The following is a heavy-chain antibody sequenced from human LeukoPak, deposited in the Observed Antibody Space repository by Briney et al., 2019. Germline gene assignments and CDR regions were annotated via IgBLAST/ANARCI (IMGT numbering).Heavy chain of an antibody. CDR3: AREPLEYYDSSGYSFDY. V-gene: IGHV3-30*01. CDR2: ISYDGSNK. J-gene: IGHJ4*02. Sequence: GGSLRLSCAASGFTFSSYAMHWVRQAPGKGLEWVAVISYDGSNKYYADSVKGRFTISRDNSKNTLYLQMNSLRAEDTAVYYCAREPLEYYDSSGYSFDYWGQGTLVTVSS. D-gene: IGHD3-22*01. CDR1: GFTFSSYA.